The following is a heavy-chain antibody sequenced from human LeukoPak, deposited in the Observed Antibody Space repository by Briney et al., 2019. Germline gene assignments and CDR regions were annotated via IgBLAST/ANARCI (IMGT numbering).Heavy chain of an antibody. J-gene: IGHJ4*02. Sequence: PSQTLSLTCAVYGGSFSGYYWSWIRQPPGKGLEWIGEINHSGSTNYNPSLKSRVTISVDTSKNQFSLKLSSVTAADTAVYYCARHPRGFGKYYFDYWGQGTLVTVSS. V-gene: IGHV4-34*01. D-gene: IGHD3-10*01. CDR3: ARHPRGFGKYYFDY. CDR2: INHSGST. CDR1: GGSFSGYY.